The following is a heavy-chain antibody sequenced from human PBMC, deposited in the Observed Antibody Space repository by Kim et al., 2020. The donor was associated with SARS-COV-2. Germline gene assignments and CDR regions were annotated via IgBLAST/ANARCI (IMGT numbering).Heavy chain of an antibody. CDR1: GGSFSGYY. CDR3: ARGYCSSTSCLGYYYYYM. D-gene: IGHD2-2*01. V-gene: IGHV4-34*01. CDR2: INHSGST. Sequence: SETLSLTCAVYGGSFSGYYWSWIRQPPGKGLEWIGEINHSGSTNYNPSLKSRVTISVDTSKNQFSLKLSSVTAADTAVYYCARGYCSSTSCLGYYYYYM. J-gene: IGHJ6*03.